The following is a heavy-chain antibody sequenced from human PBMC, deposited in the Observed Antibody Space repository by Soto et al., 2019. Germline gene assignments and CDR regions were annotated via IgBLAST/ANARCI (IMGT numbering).Heavy chain of an antibody. CDR1: GFTFSSYS. CDR2: ISSSSSYI. V-gene: IGHV3-21*01. Sequence: EVQLVESGGGLVKPGGSLRLSCAASGFTFSSYSMNWVRQAPGKGLEWVSSISSSSSYIYYADSVKGRFTISRDNAKNSLYLQMNSLRAEDTAVYYCVWEATMVRGVIEYWGQGTLVTVSS. CDR3: VWEATMVRGVIEY. J-gene: IGHJ4*02. D-gene: IGHD3-10*01.